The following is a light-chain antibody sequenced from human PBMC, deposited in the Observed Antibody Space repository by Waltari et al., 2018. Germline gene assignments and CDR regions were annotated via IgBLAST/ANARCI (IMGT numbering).Light chain of an antibody. Sequence: QSAMTQPPSVSGSPGQSVTISCTGTSSDVGSYNRVFWYQQPPDTAPKLIIYEVSHPPSGVPDRFSGSKSANTAFLTISGLQAEDEADYFCSSYTSSSTWVFGTGTKVTVL. CDR3: SSYTSSSTWV. CDR2: EVS. CDR1: SSDVGSYNR. V-gene: IGLV2-18*02. J-gene: IGLJ1*01.